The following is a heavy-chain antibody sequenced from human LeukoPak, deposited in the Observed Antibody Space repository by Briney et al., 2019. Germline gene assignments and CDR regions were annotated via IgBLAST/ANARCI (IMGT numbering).Heavy chain of an antibody. CDR1: GGSISSSSYY. CDR3: ARQPPPYSSGWPPDY. CDR2: IYYSGST. D-gene: IGHD6-19*01. Sequence: PSETLSLTCTVSGGSISSSSYYWGWIRQPPGKGLEWIESIYYSGSTYYNPSLKSRVTISVDTSKNQFSLKLSSVTAADTAVYYCARQPPPYSSGWPPDYWGQGTLVTVSS. J-gene: IGHJ4*02. V-gene: IGHV4-39*01.